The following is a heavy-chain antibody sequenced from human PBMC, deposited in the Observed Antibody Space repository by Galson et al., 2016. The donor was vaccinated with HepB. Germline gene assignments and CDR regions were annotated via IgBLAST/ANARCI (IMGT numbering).Heavy chain of an antibody. V-gene: IGHV3-21*01. CDR3: ARDKGTYSAYDYSRYYYYGMDV. Sequence: SLRLSCAASGFSFTNYNMNWVRQAPGKGLEWVSSISGSSSYIQYADSVKGRFTISRDNAKNSLYLQMNSLRADDTAVYYCARDKGTYSAYDYSRYYYYGMDVWGQGTMVTVSS. CDR2: ISGSSSYI. J-gene: IGHJ6*02. CDR1: GFSFTNYN. D-gene: IGHD5-12*01.